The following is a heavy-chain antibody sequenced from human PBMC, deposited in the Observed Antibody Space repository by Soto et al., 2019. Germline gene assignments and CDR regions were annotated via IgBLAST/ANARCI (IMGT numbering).Heavy chain of an antibody. D-gene: IGHD5-12*01. Sequence: QVQLVESGGGVVQPGRSLRLSCAASGFTFSSYGMHWVRQAPGKGLEWVAVIWYDGSNKYYADSVKCRFTISRDNSKNTLYLQMNSLRAEDTAVYYCARDFRGATTPYYYYGMDVWGQGTTVTVSS. CDR3: ARDFRGATTPYYYYGMDV. CDR1: GFTFSSYG. V-gene: IGHV3-33*01. CDR2: IWYDGSNK. J-gene: IGHJ6*02.